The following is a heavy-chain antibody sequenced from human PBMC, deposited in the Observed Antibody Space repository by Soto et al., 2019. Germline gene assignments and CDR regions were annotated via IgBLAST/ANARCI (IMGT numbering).Heavy chain of an antibody. CDR2: ISSSGGTT. J-gene: IGHJ3*02. Sequence: GGSLRLSCTASGFIFSTYAMNWVRQAPGEGLEWVSAISSSGGTTFYAESVRGRFTISRDNSVNTLYLQMSSLRTEDTAVYYCAHPRGYGVFDAVDIWGQGTMVTVSS. CDR1: GFIFSTYA. V-gene: IGHV3-23*01. D-gene: IGHD4-17*01. CDR3: AHPRGYGVFDAVDI.